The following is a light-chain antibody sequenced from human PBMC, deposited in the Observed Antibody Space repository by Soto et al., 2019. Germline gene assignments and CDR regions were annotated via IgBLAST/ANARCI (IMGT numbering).Light chain of an antibody. J-gene: IGKJ1*01. Sequence: EIVLTQSPGTLSLSPGEGATISCRASQSVSGDYLAWYQSKPGQAPRLIFHGASNRATGIPDRFSGSGSGTEFTLAISSLQTDDFATYYCQQYNSYSQRTFGQGTKVDIK. CDR3: QQYNSYSQRT. CDR1: QSVSGDY. CDR2: GAS. V-gene: IGKV3-20*01.